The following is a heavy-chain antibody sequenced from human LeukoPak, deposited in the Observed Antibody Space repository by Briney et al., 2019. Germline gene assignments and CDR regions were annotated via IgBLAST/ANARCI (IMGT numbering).Heavy chain of an antibody. J-gene: IGHJ4*02. V-gene: IGHV3-23*01. Sequence: GGSLRLSCAAYGFTFSSYAMSWVRQAPGKGLEWVSGVSVSGSSTHYADSMKGRFTISRDNSKNTVYLQMNSLRAEDTAVYYCAKGVEYYDFWSGYDYWGQGTLVTVSS. CDR3: AKGVEYYDFWSGYDY. D-gene: IGHD3-3*01. CDR2: VSVSGSST. CDR1: GFTFSSYA.